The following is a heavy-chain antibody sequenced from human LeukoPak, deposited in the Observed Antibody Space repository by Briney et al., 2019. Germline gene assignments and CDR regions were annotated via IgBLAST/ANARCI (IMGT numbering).Heavy chain of an antibody. J-gene: IGHJ4*02. CDR1: GGSISSSSYY. D-gene: IGHD6-13*01. V-gene: IGHV4-39*07. Sequence: PSDTLSLTCTVSGGSISSSSYYWGWIRQPPGKGIEWIGSIYYSGSTYYNPSLKSRVTISVDTSKNQFSLKLSSVTAADTAVYYCARDGVIAAAGSYFDYWGQGTLVTVSS. CDR3: ARDGVIAAAGSYFDY. CDR2: IYYSGST.